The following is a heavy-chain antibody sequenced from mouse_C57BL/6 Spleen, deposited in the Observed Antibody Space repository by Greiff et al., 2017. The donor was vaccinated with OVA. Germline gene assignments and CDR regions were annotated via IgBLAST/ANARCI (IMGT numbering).Heavy chain of an antibody. V-gene: IGHV1-50*01. Sequence: VQLQESGAELVKPGASVKLSCKASGYTFTSYWMQWVKQRPGQGLEWIGEIDPSDSYTNYNQKFKGKATWTVDTSSSTAYMQLSSLTSEDSAVYYCASGDYWGQGTTLTVSS. CDR1: GYTFTSYW. CDR2: IDPSDSYT. CDR3: ASGDY. J-gene: IGHJ2*01.